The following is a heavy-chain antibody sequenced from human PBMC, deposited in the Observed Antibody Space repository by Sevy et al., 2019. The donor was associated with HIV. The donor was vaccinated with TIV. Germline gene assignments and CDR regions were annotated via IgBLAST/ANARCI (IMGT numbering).Heavy chain of an antibody. CDR2: INPNSGGT. Sequence: ASVEVSCKASGYTFTGYYMHWVRQAPGQGLEWMGRINPNSGGTNYAQKFQGRVTMTRDTSISKAYMELSRLRSDDTAVYYCARDIVVVPAARALDYWGQGTLVTVSS. J-gene: IGHJ4*02. CDR1: GYTFTGYY. CDR3: ARDIVVVPAARALDY. V-gene: IGHV1-2*06. D-gene: IGHD2-2*01.